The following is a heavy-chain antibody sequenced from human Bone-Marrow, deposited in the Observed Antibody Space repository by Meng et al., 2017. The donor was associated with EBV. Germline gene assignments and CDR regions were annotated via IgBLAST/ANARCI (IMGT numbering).Heavy chain of an antibody. CDR2: IYWDDDK. J-gene: IGHJ4*02. D-gene: IGHD6-6*01. CDR1: GFSLNTRGVG. V-gene: IGHV2-5*02. Sequence: QITLKESGPTLVKPTQTLTLTCTFSGFSLNTRGVGVGWIRQPPGKALEWLALIYWDDDKRYSPSLKSRLTITKDTSKNQVALTMTNMDPVDAATYYCAHIIAARPFDYWGQGTLVTVSS. CDR3: AHIIAARPFDY.